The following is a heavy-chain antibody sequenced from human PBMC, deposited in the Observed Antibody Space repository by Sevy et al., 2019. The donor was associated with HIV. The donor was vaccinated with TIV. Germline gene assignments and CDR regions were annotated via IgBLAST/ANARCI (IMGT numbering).Heavy chain of an antibody. CDR2: IDPSGGNT. J-gene: IGHJ4*02. V-gene: IGHV1-46*03. CDR1: GDTLTNNY. CDR3: VRADPAQHFDS. Sequence: PSVKVSCKAPGDTLTNNYMHWVRQAPGQGLEWMGIIDPSGGNTSYAQKFQGRVTMTRDTSTSTLYMDLSSLRSEDTAVYYCVRADPAQHFDSWGQGTLVTVSS.